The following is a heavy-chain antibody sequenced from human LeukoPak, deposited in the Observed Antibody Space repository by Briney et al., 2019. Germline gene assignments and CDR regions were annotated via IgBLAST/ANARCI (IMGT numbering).Heavy chain of an antibody. CDR2: ISSSSDYI. J-gene: IGHJ4*02. CDR1: GFTFSSYS. Sequence: PGGSLRLSCAAFGFTFSSYSMNWVRQAPGKGLEWVASISSSSDYIYYADSMKGRFTISRDNAKNSLYLQMNSLRAEDTAVYYCARDRVLTDYDFWSGYFFDYWGQGTLVTVSS. CDR3: ARDRVLTDYDFWSGYFFDY. V-gene: IGHV3-21*06. D-gene: IGHD3-3*01.